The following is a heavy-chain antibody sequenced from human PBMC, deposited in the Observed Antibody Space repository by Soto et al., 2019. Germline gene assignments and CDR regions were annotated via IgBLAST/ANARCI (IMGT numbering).Heavy chain of an antibody. CDR1: GVSIISYY. D-gene: IGHD6-6*01. CDR2: IYYSGST. J-gene: IGHJ4*02. Sequence: SETLSLTCTVSGVSIISYYWSWIRQPPGKGLEWIGYIYYSGSTNYNPSLKSRVTISVDTSKNQFSLKLSSVTAADTAVYYCARILSIADRDYWGQGTLVTVSS. V-gene: IGHV4-59*01. CDR3: ARILSIADRDY.